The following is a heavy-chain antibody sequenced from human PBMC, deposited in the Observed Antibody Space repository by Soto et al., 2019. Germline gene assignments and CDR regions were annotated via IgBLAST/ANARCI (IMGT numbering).Heavy chain of an antibody. J-gene: IGHJ4*01. D-gene: IGHD3-16*02. Sequence: ASVKVSCKASGYTFTSYGISWVRQAPGQGLEWMGWISAYNGNTNYAQKLQGRVTMTTDTSTSTAYMELRSLRSDDTALYYCARDYDYVWGSYRPLDYWGHGTLVTVSS. CDR1: GYTFTSYG. V-gene: IGHV1-18*01. CDR3: ARDYDYVWGSYRPLDY. CDR2: ISAYNGNT.